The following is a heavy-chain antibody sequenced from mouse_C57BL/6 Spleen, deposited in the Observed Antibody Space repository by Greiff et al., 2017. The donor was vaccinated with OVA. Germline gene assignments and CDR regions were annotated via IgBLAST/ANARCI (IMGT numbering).Heavy chain of an antibody. CDR3: ATTMVTPFAY. CDR1: GYAFSSSW. Sequence: QVQLQQSGPELVKPGASVKISCKASGYAFSSSWMNWVKQRPGTGLEWIGRIYPGDGDTNYNGKFKGKATLTADKSSSTAYMQLSSLTSEDSAVYFCATTMVTPFAYWGQGTLVTVSA. J-gene: IGHJ3*01. CDR2: IYPGDGDT. V-gene: IGHV1-82*01. D-gene: IGHD2-2*01.